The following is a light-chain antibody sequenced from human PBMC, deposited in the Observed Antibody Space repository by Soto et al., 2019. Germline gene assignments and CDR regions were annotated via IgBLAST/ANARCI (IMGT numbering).Light chain of an antibody. CDR2: DVT. CDR3: SSYRRGSTYV. J-gene: IGLJ1*01. CDR1: SSDVGGYNY. Sequence: QSVLTQPASVSGSPGPAITVSFPGTSSDVGGYNYVSWYQQHPGKAPRLMIYDVTNRPSGVSDRFSGSKSGNTASLTISGLQAEDEADYYCSSYRRGSTYVFGTGTKVTV. V-gene: IGLV2-14*03.